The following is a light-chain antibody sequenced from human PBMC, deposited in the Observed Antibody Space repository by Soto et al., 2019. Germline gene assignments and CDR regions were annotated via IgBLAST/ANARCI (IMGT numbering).Light chain of an antibody. CDR2: AAS. Sequence: AIRMTQSPSSLSASTGDRVTITCRASQGISRYLAWYQQKPGKAPKLLIYAASTLQSGVPSRFSGSGSGTDFTLTISCLQSEDFATYYCQQYYSYPRTFSQGTKVDI. CDR3: QQYYSYPRT. CDR1: QGISRY. J-gene: IGKJ1*01. V-gene: IGKV1-8*01.